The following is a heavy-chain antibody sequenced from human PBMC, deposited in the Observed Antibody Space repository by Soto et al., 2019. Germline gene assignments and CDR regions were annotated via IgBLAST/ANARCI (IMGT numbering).Heavy chain of an antibody. J-gene: IGHJ6*02. CDR3: ARDEGAPYGMDV. CDR1: GGTFSSYA. CDR2: IIPIFGTA. V-gene: IGHV1-69*12. Sequence: QVQLVQSGAEVKKPGSSVKVSCKASGGTFSSYAISWVRQAPGQGLEWMGGIIPIFGTANYAQKFQGRVTITADESASTAYLELSSLRSEDTAVYCCARDEGAPYGMDVWAQGTTVTVCS.